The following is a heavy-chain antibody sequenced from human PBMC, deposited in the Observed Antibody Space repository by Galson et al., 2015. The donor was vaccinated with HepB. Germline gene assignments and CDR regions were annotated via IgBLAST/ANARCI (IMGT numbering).Heavy chain of an antibody. CDR1: GGSISSGGYY. J-gene: IGHJ3*02. V-gene: IGHV4-31*03. CDR2: IYYSVGS. D-gene: IGHD3-16*01. CDR3: AGDSSTFSDAFDI. Sequence: TLSLTCTVSGGSISSGGYYWSWIRQHPGKGLEWIGYIYYSVGSHYNPSLKRRVTMSVDTSMNHFSLKLSSVTAANTAVYYWAGDSSTFSDAFDIWGRGTMVTVSS.